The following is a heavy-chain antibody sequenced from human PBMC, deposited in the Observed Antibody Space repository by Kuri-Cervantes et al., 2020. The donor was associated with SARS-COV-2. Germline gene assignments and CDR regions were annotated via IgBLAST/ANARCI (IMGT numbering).Heavy chain of an antibody. CDR3: ASFRGY. V-gene: IGHV4-34*01. CDR2: ISHSGST. D-gene: IGHD3-10*01. J-gene: IGHJ4*02. Sequence: GSLRLSCAVYGGSFSGYYWSWIRQPPGKGLEWIGEISHSGSTNYNPSLKSRVTISVDTSKNQFSLKLSSVTAADTAVYYCASFRGYWGQGTLVTVSS. CDR1: GGSFSGYY.